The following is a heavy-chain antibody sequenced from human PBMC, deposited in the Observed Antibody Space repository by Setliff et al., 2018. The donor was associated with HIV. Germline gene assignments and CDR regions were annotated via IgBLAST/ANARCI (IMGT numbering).Heavy chain of an antibody. V-gene: IGHV4-39*01. CDR1: GGSISSSSYY. D-gene: IGHD1-7*01. CDR2: ISDSGTT. J-gene: IGHJ3*02. Sequence: PSETLSLTCTVSGGSISSSSYYWGWIRQPPGKGLEWIGSISDSGTTFYKPSLKSRVAISVDTSKKQFSLNLSSATAADTAVYYCARRNWNYGTVYPFDIWVQGTMVTVSS. CDR3: ARRNWNYGTVYPFDI.